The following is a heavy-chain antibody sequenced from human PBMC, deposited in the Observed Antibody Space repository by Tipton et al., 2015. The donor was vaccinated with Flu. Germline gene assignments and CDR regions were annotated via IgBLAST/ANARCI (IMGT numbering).Heavy chain of an antibody. Sequence: TLSLTCTVSGYSISSDYYWGWIRQPPGKGLEWIGFIHSSGNTNYNPSLESRVTIALDTSKSQLSLKLSSVTAADTAVYYCARDTTIFGVIIGGHFDSWGQGTLVTVSS. CDR3: ARDTTIFGVIIGGHFDS. D-gene: IGHD3-3*01. CDR2: IHSSGNT. J-gene: IGHJ4*02. V-gene: IGHV4-38-2*02. CDR1: GYSISSDYY.